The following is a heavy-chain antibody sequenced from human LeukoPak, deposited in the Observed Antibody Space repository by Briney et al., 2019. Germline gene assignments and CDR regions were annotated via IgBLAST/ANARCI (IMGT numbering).Heavy chain of an antibody. D-gene: IGHD3-22*01. V-gene: IGHV3-66*01. CDR2: IYSGGST. Sequence: PGGSLRLSCAASGFTVSSNYMSWVRQAPGKGLEWVSVIYSGGSTYYADSVKGRFTISRDNSKNTLYLQMSSLRAEDTAVYYCARGMLSSGYQYYFDYWGQGTLVTVSS. CDR3: ARGMLSSGYQYYFDY. CDR1: GFTVSSNY. J-gene: IGHJ4*02.